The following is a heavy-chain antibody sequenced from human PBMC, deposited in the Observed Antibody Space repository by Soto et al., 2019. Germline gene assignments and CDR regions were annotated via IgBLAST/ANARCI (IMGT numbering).Heavy chain of an antibody. CDR2: ISADNGNT. CDR3: ARLLGLRYFDWLTRYYGMDA. Sequence: ASVKVSCKASGYTFTSYGISWVRQAPGQGLEWMGWISADNGNTNYAQKLQGRVTMTTDTSTSTAYMELRSLRSDDTAVYYCARLLGLRYFDWLTRYYGMDAWGQGTKVPVSS. CDR1: GYTFTSYG. V-gene: IGHV1-18*04. J-gene: IGHJ6*02. D-gene: IGHD3-9*01.